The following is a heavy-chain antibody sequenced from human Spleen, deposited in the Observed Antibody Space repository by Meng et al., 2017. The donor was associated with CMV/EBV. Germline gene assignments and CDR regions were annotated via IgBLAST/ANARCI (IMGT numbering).Heavy chain of an antibody. CDR3: ARQCALGSGSYYPN. CDR1: GYIFTNYW. D-gene: IGHD1-26*01. Sequence: KVSCKGSGYIFTNYWIGWVRQMPGKGLEWMGIIYPGDSDTRYSPSFQGQVTISADKSISTAYLQWRSLKASDTAMYYCARQCALGSGSYYPNWGQGTLVTVSS. V-gene: IGHV5-51*01. J-gene: IGHJ4*02. CDR2: IYPGDSDT.